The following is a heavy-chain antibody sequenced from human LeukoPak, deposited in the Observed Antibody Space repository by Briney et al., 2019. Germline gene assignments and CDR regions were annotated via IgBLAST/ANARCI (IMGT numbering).Heavy chain of an antibody. CDR1: GYTFTGYY. CDR2: INPNSGGT. V-gene: IGHV1-2*06. CDR3: ARGAAGLVDYYDSSGYLGY. D-gene: IGHD3-22*01. Sequence: ASVKVSCRASGYTFTGYYMHWVRQAPGQGLEWMGRINPNSGGTNYAQKFQGRVTMTRDTSISTAYMELSRLRSDDTAGYYCARGAAGLVDYYDSSGYLGYWGQGTLVTVSS. J-gene: IGHJ4*02.